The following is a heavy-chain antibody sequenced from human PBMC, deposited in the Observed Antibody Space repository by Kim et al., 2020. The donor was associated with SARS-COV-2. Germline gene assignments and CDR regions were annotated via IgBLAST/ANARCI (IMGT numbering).Heavy chain of an antibody. CDR3: ARGSGYCSGGSCYPFGMDV. CDR1: GGTFSSYA. V-gene: IGHV1-69*13. D-gene: IGHD2-15*01. J-gene: IGHJ6*02. CDR2: IIPIFGTA. Sequence: SVKVSCKASGGTFSSYAISWVRQAPGQGLEWMGGIIPIFGTANYAQKFQGRVTITADESTSPAYMELSSLRSEDTAVYYCARGSGYCSGGSCYPFGMDVWGQGTTVTVSS.